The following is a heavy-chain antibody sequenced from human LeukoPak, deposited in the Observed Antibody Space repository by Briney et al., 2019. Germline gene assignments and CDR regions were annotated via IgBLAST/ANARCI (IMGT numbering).Heavy chain of an antibody. D-gene: IGHD6-19*01. Sequence: GGSLRLSCAASGFTFSDYYMSWIRQAPGEGLEWVSYISSSGSTIYYADSVKGRFTISRDNAKNSLYLQMNSLRAEDTAVYYCARVIQQWLVFDYWGQGTLVTVSS. CDR2: ISSSGSTI. V-gene: IGHV3-11*04. CDR1: GFTFSDYY. J-gene: IGHJ4*02. CDR3: ARVIQQWLVFDY.